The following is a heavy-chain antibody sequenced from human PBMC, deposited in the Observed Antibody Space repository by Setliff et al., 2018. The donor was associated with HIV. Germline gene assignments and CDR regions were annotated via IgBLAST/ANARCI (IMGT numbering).Heavy chain of an antibody. J-gene: IGHJ1*01. Sequence: GGSLRLSCAAAGFTFSSYWMHWVRQAPGKGLVWVSRIKSDENSITYADSVKGRFTISRDNAKHTLYLQMNSMRAEDTAVYYCARGPYSYEDNNYPEHWGQGTLVTVSS. V-gene: IGHV3-74*01. CDR1: GFTFSSYW. CDR2: IKSDENSI. CDR3: ARGPYSYEDNNYPEH. D-gene: IGHD3-22*01.